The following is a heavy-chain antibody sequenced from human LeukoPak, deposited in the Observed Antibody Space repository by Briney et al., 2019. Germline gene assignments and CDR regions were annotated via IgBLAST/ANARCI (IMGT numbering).Heavy chain of an antibody. CDR2: IDNDEKSS. Sequence: PGGSLRLSCAASGFNFKTHWMHWVPQVAGKGRVWVSRIDNDEKSSRYAESVKGRFTISRDTAKKMLFLQMNSLRGDDTGLYFCARARDGSRNAFGLWGQGTLVIVSP. D-gene: IGHD3-22*01. V-gene: IGHV3-74*01. CDR3: ARARDGSRNAFGL. CDR1: GFNFKTHW. J-gene: IGHJ4*02.